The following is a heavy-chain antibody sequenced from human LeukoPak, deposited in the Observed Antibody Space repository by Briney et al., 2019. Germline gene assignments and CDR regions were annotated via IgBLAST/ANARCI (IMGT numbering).Heavy chain of an antibody. V-gene: IGHV4-38-2*02. J-gene: IGHJ5*02. Sequence: TSETLSLTCTVSGYSISSGYYWGWIRQPPGKGLEWIGSIYHSGSTYYNPSLKSRVTISVDTSKNQFSLKLSSVTAADTAVYYCARRPRSVRGVMIVGFDPWGQGTLVTVSS. D-gene: IGHD3-10*01. CDR3: ARRPRSVRGVMIVGFDP. CDR1: GYSISSGYY. CDR2: IYHSGST.